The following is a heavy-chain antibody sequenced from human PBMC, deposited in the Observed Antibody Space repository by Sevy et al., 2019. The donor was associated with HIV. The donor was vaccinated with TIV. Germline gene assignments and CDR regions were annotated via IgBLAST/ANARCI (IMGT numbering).Heavy chain of an antibody. Sequence: ASVKVSCKASGYTFTDNYLHWVRQAPGQGLEWMGRINPISGGKKYAQKFQDRVTMTRDTSISTAYMEMSRLRFDDTALYYCGREAGATYYGRLDSWGQGSLVTVSS. V-gene: IGHV1-2*06. CDR1: GYTFTDNY. J-gene: IGHJ4*02. CDR3: GREAGATYYGRLDS. CDR2: INPISGGK. D-gene: IGHD1-26*01.